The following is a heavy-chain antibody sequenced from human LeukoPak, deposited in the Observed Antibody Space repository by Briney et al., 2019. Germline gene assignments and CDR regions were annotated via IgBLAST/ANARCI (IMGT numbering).Heavy chain of an antibody. CDR3: ARLRLRFDSNGYSTSYEAFDI. V-gene: IGHV4-39*07. D-gene: IGHD3-22*01. J-gene: IGHJ3*02. CDR1: GGSISSSSYY. Sequence: SETLSLTCTVSGGSISSSSYYWGWIRQPPGKGLEWIGSIYYSGSTYYNPSLKSRVTISVDRSKNQFSLKLSSVTVADTAVYHCARLRLRFDSNGYSTSYEAFDIWGQGTVVTVSS. CDR2: IYYSGST.